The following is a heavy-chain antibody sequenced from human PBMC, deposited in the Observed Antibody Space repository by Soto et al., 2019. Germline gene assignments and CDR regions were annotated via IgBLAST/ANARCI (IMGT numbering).Heavy chain of an antibody. CDR1: GYTFTSYG. Sequence: VKVSCKASGYTFTSYGISWVRQAPGQGLEWMGWISAYNGNTNYAQKLQGRVTMTTDTSTSTAYMELRSLRSDDTAVYYCARVRNYYDSSGQGALDIWGQGTMVTVSS. J-gene: IGHJ3*02. CDR3: ARVRNYYDSSGQGALDI. CDR2: ISAYNGNT. V-gene: IGHV1-18*01. D-gene: IGHD3-22*01.